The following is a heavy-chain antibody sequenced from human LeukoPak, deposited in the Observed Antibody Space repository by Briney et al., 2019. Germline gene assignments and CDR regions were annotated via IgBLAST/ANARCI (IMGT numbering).Heavy chain of an antibody. V-gene: IGHV3-23*01. Sequence: GGSLRLSCAASGFTFSSYAMSWVRQAPGKGLEWVSAISGSGDSTYYADSVKGRFTISRDNSKNTLYLQMNSLRAEDTAVYYCVSHYYDSSGYYYLFDYWGQGTLVTVSS. D-gene: IGHD3-22*01. J-gene: IGHJ4*02. CDR2: ISGSGDST. CDR3: VSHYYDSSGYYYLFDY. CDR1: GFTFSSYA.